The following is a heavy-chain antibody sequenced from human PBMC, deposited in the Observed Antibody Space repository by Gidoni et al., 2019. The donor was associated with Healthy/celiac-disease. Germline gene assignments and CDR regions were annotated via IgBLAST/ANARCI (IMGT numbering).Heavy chain of an antibody. CDR3: AKVHYYDFWSGYLADYYFDY. CDR1: GVTFSSYA. CDR2: ISGSGGST. V-gene: IGHV3-23*01. Sequence: EVQLLESGGGLVQPGGSLRLSCAASGVTFSSYAMSWVRQAPGKGLEWVSAISGSGGSTYYADSVKGRFTISRDNSKNTLYLQMNSLRAEDTAVYYCAKVHYYDFWSGYLADYYFDYWGQGTLVTVSS. J-gene: IGHJ4*02. D-gene: IGHD3-3*01.